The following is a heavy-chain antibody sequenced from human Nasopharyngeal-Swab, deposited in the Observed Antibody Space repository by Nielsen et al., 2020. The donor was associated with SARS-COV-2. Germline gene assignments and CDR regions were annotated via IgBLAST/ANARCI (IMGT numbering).Heavy chain of an antibody. Sequence: WVRQAPGQGLEWMGWMNPNSGNTGYAQKFQGRVTMTRSTSISTAYMELSSLRSEDTAVYYCARVKVRRSGWFLVDYYYMDVWDKGTTVTVSS. CDR3: ARVKVRRSGWFLVDYYYMDV. CDR2: MNPNSGNT. J-gene: IGHJ6*03. D-gene: IGHD6-19*01. V-gene: IGHV1-8*01.